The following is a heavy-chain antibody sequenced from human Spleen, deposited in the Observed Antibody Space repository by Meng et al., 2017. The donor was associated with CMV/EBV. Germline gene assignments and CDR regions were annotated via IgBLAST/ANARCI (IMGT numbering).Heavy chain of an antibody. J-gene: IGHJ3*02. CDR2: IYSGGSST. CDR1: GGSFSNYY. D-gene: IGHD4-17*01. Sequence: GGSLRLSCAVYGGSFSNYYWTWIRQAPGKGLEWVSVIYSGGSSTYYADSVKGRFTISRDNSKNTLYLQMNSLRAEDTAVYYCAKVNGDYDDAFDIWGQGTMVTVSS. CDR3: AKVNGDYDDAFDI. V-gene: IGHV3-23*03.